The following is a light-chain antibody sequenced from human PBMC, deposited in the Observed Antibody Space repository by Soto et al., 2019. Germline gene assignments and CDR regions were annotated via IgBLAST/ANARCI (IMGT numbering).Light chain of an antibody. J-gene: IGKJ1*01. CDR3: QQYGSSGT. Sequence: EIVLTQSPGTLSLSPGERATLSCRASQSVSSSYLAWYQQKPGQAPRLLIYGASSRATGNPDRFSGSGSGTDFTLTISRLEPEDFAVYYSQQYGSSGTFGQGTKVDIK. V-gene: IGKV3-20*01. CDR1: QSVSSSY. CDR2: GAS.